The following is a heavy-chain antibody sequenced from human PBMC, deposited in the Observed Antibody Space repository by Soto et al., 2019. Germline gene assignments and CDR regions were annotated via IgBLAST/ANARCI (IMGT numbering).Heavy chain of an antibody. Sequence: ASVKVSCKASGYTFTSYDINWVRQATGQGLEWMGWMNPNSGNTGYAQKFQGRVTMTRNTSISTAYMELSSLRSEDTAVYYCARRRWSSRLVAATRYYMEVWGKGTTVTVSS. CDR3: ARRRWSSRLVAATRYYMEV. CDR2: MNPNSGNT. D-gene: IGHD2-15*01. V-gene: IGHV1-8*01. J-gene: IGHJ6*03. CDR1: GYTFTSYD.